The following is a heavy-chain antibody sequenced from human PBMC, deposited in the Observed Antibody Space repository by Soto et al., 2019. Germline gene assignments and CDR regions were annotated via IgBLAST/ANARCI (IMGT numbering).Heavy chain of an antibody. CDR2: ISGGGDET. D-gene: IGHD3-16*01. J-gene: IGHJ4*02. CDR3: VKDGEAYNGVWDYFDH. CDR1: GFTFRNYA. V-gene: IGHV3-23*01. Sequence: EVQLLESGGGWVQPGGSLRLSCAASGFTFRNYAMTWVRQAPGKGLEWVSGISGGGDETYNADSVKGRFTISRDNSKNTLFLQMNSLRAEDTAIYYCVKDGEAYNGVWDYFDHWGQEILITVSS.